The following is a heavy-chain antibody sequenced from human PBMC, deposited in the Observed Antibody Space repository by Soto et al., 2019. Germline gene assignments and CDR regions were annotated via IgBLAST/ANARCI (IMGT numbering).Heavy chain of an antibody. D-gene: IGHD3-10*01. CDR3: ARDRIPYGSGRVFDY. J-gene: IGHJ4*02. V-gene: IGHV3-21*01. CDR2: ISSSSSYI. Sequence: PGASLRLSCAASGFTFSSYSMNWVRQAPGKGLEWVSSISSSSSYIYYADSVKGRFTISRDNAKNSLYLQMNSLRAEDTAVYYCARDRIPYGSGRVFDYWGQGTLVTVSS. CDR1: GFTFSSYS.